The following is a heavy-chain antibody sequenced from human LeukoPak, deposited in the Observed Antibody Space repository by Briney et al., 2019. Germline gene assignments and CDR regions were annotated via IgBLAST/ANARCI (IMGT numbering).Heavy chain of an antibody. D-gene: IGHD3-22*01. CDR2: IYPGDSDT. V-gene: IGHV5-51*03. CDR3: ARGDYDSSGYYQPLHYYYYMDV. J-gene: IGHJ6*03. CDR1: GYSFTSYW. Sequence: KPGESLKISCKGSGYSFTSYWIGWVRQMPGKGLEWMGIIYPGDSDTRYSPSFQGQVTISADESISTAYLQWSSLKASDTAMYYCARGDYDSSGYYQPLHYYYYMDVWGKGTTVTVSS.